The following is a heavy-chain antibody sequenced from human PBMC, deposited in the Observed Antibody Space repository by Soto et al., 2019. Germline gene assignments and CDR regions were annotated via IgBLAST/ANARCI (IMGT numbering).Heavy chain of an antibody. D-gene: IGHD3-10*01. CDR3: ARGSGGVRGVITDYYDGMDV. Sequence: QVQLVQSGAEVKKPGSSVKVSCKASGGTFSSYAISWVRQAPGQGLEWMGGIIPIFGTANYAQKFQGRVKISADKSTSTASMELSSLRSEDTAVYYCARGSGGVRGVITDYYDGMDVWGQGTTVTVSS. J-gene: IGHJ6*02. CDR1: GGTFSSYA. CDR2: IIPIFGTA. V-gene: IGHV1-69*06.